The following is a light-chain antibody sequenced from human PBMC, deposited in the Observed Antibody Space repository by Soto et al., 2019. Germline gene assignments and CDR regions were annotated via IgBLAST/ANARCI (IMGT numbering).Light chain of an antibody. V-gene: IGKV1-12*01. CDR3: QQAKSFPRS. CDR1: RDVSRW. CDR2: LAS. Sequence: DIQMTQSPSSLSAAVGDRVTITCRAARDVSRWLAWYQHRPGEAPKLLIYLASTLQSGVPSRFSGSGSGTEFNLTLSGLHNEDFAPYYCQQAKSFPRSFGQGTWVE. J-gene: IGKJ1*01.